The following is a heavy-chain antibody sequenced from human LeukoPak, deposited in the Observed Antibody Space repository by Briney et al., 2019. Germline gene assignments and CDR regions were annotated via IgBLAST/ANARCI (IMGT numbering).Heavy chain of an antibody. CDR3: ARLWELLGGVSNWFDP. CDR2: IYHRGST. J-gene: IGHJ5*02. D-gene: IGHD1-26*01. CDR1: GYSISSVYY. Sequence: SETLSLTCTVSGYSISSVYYWGWIRQPPGKGLEWVGTIYHRGSTYYNPSLKSRITISVDTSKHQFSLKLSSVTDADTAVYYCARLWELLGGVSNWFDPWGQGTLVTVSS. V-gene: IGHV4-38-2*02.